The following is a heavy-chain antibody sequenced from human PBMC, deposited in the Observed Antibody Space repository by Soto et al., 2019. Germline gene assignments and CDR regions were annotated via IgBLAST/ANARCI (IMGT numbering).Heavy chain of an antibody. J-gene: IGHJ6*02. Sequence: GGSLRLSCAASGFTFSSYAMSWVRQAPGKGLEWVSAISGSGGSTYYADSVKGRFTISRDNSKNTLYLQMNSLRAEDTAVYYCAKDHYGSGSYFTYYYGMDVWGQGTTVTVS. D-gene: IGHD3-10*01. CDR1: GFTFSSYA. CDR3: AKDHYGSGSYFTYYYGMDV. V-gene: IGHV3-23*01. CDR2: ISGSGGST.